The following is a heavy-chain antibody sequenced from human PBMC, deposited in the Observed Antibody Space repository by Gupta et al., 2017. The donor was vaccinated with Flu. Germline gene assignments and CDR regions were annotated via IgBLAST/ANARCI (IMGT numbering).Heavy chain of an antibody. J-gene: IGHJ4*02. CDR3: VHCTDFYYFDL. Sequence: SFNTHVVGMGWVRQPPGEALEWLALVYWSDDKRYSPSLENRLTITKDTSKSQVVLTMTVMDPVDTATYYWVHCTDFYYFDLWGQGTLVTVSS. D-gene: IGHD3-10*01. V-gene: IGHV2-5*01. CDR2: VYWSDDK. CDR1: SFNTHVVG.